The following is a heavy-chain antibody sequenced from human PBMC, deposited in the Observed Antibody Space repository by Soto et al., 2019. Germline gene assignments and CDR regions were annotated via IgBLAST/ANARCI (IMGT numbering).Heavy chain of an antibody. D-gene: IGHD5-12*01. CDR3: VKDQGGYSGYVFDY. J-gene: IGHJ4*02. CDR2: ISSSGSTI. CDR1: GFTFSDYY. V-gene: IGHV3-11*04. Sequence: GGSLRLSCAASGFTFSDYYMSWIRQAPGKGLEWVSYISSSGSTIYYADSVKGRFTISRDNSKNSLYLQMNSLRAEDTAVYYCVKDQGGYSGYVFDYWGQGTLVTVSS.